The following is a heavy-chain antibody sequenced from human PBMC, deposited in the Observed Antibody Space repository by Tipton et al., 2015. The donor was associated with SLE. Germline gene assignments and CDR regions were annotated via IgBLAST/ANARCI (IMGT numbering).Heavy chain of an antibody. CDR3: ARDKPYDI. V-gene: IGHV4-59*01. Sequence: TLSLTCTVSGGSISSYYWSWIRQPPGKGLEWIGYIHHSGSANYNPSLKSRVTISVDTSKTQFSLKLTSVTAADTAVYYCARDKPYDIWGQGTMVTVSS. CDR2: IHHSGSA. CDR1: GGSISSYY. J-gene: IGHJ3*02.